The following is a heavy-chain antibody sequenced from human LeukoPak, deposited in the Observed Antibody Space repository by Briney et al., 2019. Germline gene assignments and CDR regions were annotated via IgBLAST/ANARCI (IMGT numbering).Heavy chain of an antibody. V-gene: IGHV3-21*01. CDR3: ARDLSSSWQSFDY. CDR1: GFTFGSYS. D-gene: IGHD6-13*01. Sequence: GGSLRLSCAASGFTFGSYSMNWVRQAPGKGLEWVSSISSSSSYIYYADSVKGRFTISRDNAKNSLYLQMNSLRAEDTAVYYCARDLSSSWQSFDYWGQGTLVTVSS. CDR2: ISSSSSYI. J-gene: IGHJ4*02.